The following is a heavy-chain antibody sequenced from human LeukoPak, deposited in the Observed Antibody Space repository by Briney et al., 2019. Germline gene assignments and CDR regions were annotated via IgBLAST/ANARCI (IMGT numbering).Heavy chain of an antibody. Sequence: GGSLRLSCAASGFTFSSYSMNWVRQAPGKGLEWVSYISSSSSTIYYADSAKGRFTISRDNAKNSLYLQMNSLRAEDTAVYYCARVSYSSGWYVDYWGQGTLVAVSS. CDR2: ISSSSSTI. CDR1: GFTFSSYS. CDR3: ARVSYSSGWYVDY. J-gene: IGHJ4*02. V-gene: IGHV3-48*01. D-gene: IGHD6-19*01.